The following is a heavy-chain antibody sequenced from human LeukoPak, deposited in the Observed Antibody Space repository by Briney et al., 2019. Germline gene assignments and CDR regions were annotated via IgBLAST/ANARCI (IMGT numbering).Heavy chain of an antibody. D-gene: IGHD3-22*01. CDR1: GFTFSSYA. Sequence: GGSLRLSCAASGFTFSSYAMSWVRQAPGKGLEWVSAISGSGGSTYYADSVKGRFTISRDNCKNTLYLQMNSLRAEDTAVYYCARWLLLSRYFDYWGQGTLVTVSS. J-gene: IGHJ4*02. CDR3: ARWLLLSRYFDY. CDR2: ISGSGGST. V-gene: IGHV3-23*01.